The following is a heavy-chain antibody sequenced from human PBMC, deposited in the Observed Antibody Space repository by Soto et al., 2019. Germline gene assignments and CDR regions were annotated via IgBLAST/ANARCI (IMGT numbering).Heavy chain of an antibody. J-gene: IGHJ4*02. CDR2: IYYSGST. Sequence: SETRAVTGTVSGGSISSYYWSWIRQPPGKGLEWIGYIYYSGSTNYNPSLKSRVTISVDTSKNQFSLKLSSVTAADTAGYCCARRYGGNFDYWGQGTLVHRLL. CDR1: GGSISSYY. V-gene: IGHV4-59*01. D-gene: IGHD1-26*01. CDR3: ARRYGGNFDY.